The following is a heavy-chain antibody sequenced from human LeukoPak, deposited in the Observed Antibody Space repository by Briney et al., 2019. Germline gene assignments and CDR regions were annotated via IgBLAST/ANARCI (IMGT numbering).Heavy chain of an antibody. V-gene: IGHV4-59*11. J-gene: IGHJ6*03. CDR1: GESISSHY. CDR3: ARGSIRYFDWLDYYYMDV. CDR2: ITNSGTT. Sequence: SETLSLTCNVSGESISSHYWSWTRQSPGKGLEWIGYITNSGTTKFNPSLKSRVTISRDTSKNQISLRLTSVTAADTAVYYCARGSIRYFDWLDYYYMDVWGKGTTVTVSS. D-gene: IGHD3-9*01.